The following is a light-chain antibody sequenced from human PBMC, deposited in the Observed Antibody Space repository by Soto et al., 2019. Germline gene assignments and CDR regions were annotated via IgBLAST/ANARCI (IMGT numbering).Light chain of an antibody. Sequence: QSVLTQPPSASGTPGQRVTISCSGTTSNIGRSTVSWYQQFPGAAPKLLIYGNTQRPLGVPVRFSGSKSDTSAFLAISGLQSEDAADYYCATWHDGISAFGLGTKIT. CDR1: TSNIGRST. V-gene: IGLV1-44*01. J-gene: IGLJ1*01. CDR2: GNT. CDR3: ATWHDGISA.